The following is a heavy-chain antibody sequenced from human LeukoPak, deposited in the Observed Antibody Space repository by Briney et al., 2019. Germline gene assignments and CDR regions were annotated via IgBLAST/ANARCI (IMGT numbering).Heavy chain of an antibody. CDR2: ISYDGSRE. Sequence: PGRSLRLSCRASRFSFSDYDMHWVRQAPGKGLEWVAVISYDGSREHYGDSVKGRFTISRDNSESTLFLQMNSLTTDDTSVYFCAKYAYNWNAPDGFDMWGQGTMVIVSS. D-gene: IGHD1-1*01. V-gene: IGHV3-30*18. J-gene: IGHJ3*02. CDR3: AKYAYNWNAPDGFDM. CDR1: RFSFSDYD.